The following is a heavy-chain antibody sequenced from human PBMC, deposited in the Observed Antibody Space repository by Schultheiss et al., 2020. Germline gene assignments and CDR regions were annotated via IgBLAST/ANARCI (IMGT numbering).Heavy chain of an antibody. Sequence: SETLSLTCTVSGGSISSYYWSWIRQPPGKGLEWIGYIYYSGSTNYNPSLKSRVTISVDTSKNQFSLKLSSVTAADTAVYYCARWGGNFEDYFDYWGQGTLVTVSS. CDR1: GGSISSYY. D-gene: IGHD3-16*01. CDR2: IYYSGST. J-gene: IGHJ4*02. CDR3: ARWGGNFEDYFDY. V-gene: IGHV4-59*08.